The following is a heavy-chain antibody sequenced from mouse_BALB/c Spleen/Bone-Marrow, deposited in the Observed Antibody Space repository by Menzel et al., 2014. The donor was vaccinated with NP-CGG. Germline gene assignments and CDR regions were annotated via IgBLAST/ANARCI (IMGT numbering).Heavy chain of an antibody. J-gene: IGHJ4*01. CDR2: FHPFNDDT. Sequence: VQRVESGAEVVKPGASVKMSCKALGYTFTTYPIEWMKQNHGKSLEWIGNFHPFNDDTKYNEKFKDKAKLAEEKSSSTVYLEVSRLTSDDSAIYYCARKGPRNAMDYWGQGTSVTVSS. CDR1: GYTFTTYP. D-gene: IGHD3-3*01. CDR3: ARKGPRNAMDY. V-gene: IGHV1-47*01.